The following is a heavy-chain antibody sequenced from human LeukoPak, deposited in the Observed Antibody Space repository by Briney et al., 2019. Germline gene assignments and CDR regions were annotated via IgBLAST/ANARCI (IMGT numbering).Heavy chain of an antibody. D-gene: IGHD1-26*01. Sequence: PGGSLRLSCAASGFIFSDYYMSWIRQAPGKGLEWVSYISSSSSYTDYADSVKGRFTISRDDARNSLFLQINSLTAEDTAVYFCARAANTATGTPTLAIDYWGQGTLVTVSS. J-gene: IGHJ4*02. CDR3: ARAANTATGTPTLAIDY. CDR1: GFIFSDYY. V-gene: IGHV3-11*05. CDR2: ISSSSSYT.